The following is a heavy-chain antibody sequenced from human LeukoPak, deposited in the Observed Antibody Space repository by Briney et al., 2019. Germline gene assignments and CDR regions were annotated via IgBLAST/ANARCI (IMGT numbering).Heavy chain of an antibody. D-gene: IGHD3-3*01. Sequence: GGSLRLSCAASGFTFSSYAMSWVRQAPGKGLEWVSAISGSGGSTYYADSVKGRFTISRDNSKNTLYLQMNSLRAEDTAVYYCAKDLLFDDFWSGSAFDIWGQGTMVTVSS. J-gene: IGHJ3*02. CDR3: AKDLLFDDFWSGSAFDI. V-gene: IGHV3-23*01. CDR1: GFTFSSYA. CDR2: ISGSGGST.